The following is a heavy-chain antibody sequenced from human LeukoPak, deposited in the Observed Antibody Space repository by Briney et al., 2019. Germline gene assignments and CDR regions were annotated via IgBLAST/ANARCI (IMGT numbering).Heavy chain of an antibody. CDR1: AFTFSSYS. Sequence: GGSLRPSCAASAFTFSSYSMNWVRQGPGKGLEWVSFISTSSSYIHYADSVKGRFTISRDNAKNSLYLQMNSLRAEDTAVYYSARTSDTSGRLYWYFDLWGRGTLVTVSS. CDR3: ARTSDTSGRLYWYFDL. D-gene: IGHD3-22*01. CDR2: ISTSSSYI. J-gene: IGHJ2*01. V-gene: IGHV3-21*01.